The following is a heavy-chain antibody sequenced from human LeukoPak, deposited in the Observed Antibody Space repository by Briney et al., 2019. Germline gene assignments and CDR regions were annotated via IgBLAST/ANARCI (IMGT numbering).Heavy chain of an antibody. D-gene: IGHD3-10*01. V-gene: IGHV4-34*01. CDR2: INHSGST. Sequence: SETLSLTCAVYGGSFSGYYWSWIRQPPGKGLEWIGEINHSGSTNYNPSLKSRVTISVDTSKNQFSLKLSSVTAADTAVYYCARGSSGSYYKGEWGQGTLDTVSS. J-gene: IGHJ4*02. CDR1: GGSFSGYY. CDR3: ARGSSGSYYKGE.